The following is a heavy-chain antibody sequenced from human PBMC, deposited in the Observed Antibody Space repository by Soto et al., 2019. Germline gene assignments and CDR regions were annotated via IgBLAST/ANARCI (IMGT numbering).Heavy chain of an antibody. CDR2: IYYSGST. V-gene: IGHV4-39*01. CDR1: GGSISSSSYY. Sequence: SETLSLTCTVSGGSISSSSYYWGWIRQPPGKGLEWIGSIYYSGSTYYNPSLKSRVTISVDTSKNQFSLKLSSVTAADTAVYYCARLKMYGSGSYYFDYWGQGTLVTVSS. J-gene: IGHJ4*02. D-gene: IGHD3-10*01. CDR3: ARLKMYGSGSYYFDY.